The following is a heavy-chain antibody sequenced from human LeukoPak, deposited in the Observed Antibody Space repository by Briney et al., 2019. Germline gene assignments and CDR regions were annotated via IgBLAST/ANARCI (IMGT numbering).Heavy chain of an antibody. CDR3: AKSPSASIAAAGYFDY. D-gene: IGHD6-13*01. CDR2: ISGSGGST. V-gene: IGHV3-23*01. CDR1: GFTFSSYA. J-gene: IGHJ4*02. Sequence: GGSLRLSCAASGFTFSSYAMSWVRQAPGKGLEWVSAISGSGGSTYYADSVKGRFTISRDNSKNTLYLQMNSLRAEDTAVYYCAKSPSASIAAAGYFDYRGQGTLVTVSS.